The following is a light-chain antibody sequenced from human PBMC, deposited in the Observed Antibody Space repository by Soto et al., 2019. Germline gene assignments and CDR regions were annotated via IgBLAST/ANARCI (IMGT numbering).Light chain of an antibody. Sequence: DIQMTQSPSSLSASVGDSVTITCRTSQYVDRYLSWYQQIPGRAPKLLIYSASSLVTGVPPRFRGSASGTAFTLSISSLQREDFATYFCPQSSNIPWTCGQGTKVEMK. CDR1: QYVDRY. V-gene: IGKV1-39*01. CDR3: PQSSNIPWT. CDR2: SAS. J-gene: IGKJ1*01.